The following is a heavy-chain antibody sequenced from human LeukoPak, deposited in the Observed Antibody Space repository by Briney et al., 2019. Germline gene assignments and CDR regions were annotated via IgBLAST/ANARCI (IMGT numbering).Heavy chain of an antibody. V-gene: IGHV3-23*01. CDR3: AKHPTYYYDSSGYYGYFDY. CDR2: ISGSGGST. J-gene: IGHJ4*02. CDR1: GFIFSTYA. D-gene: IGHD3-22*01. Sequence: GGSLRLSCAASGFIFSTYAMNWVRQAPGKGLEWVSTISGSGGSTYYADSVKGRFTISRDNAKNTLYLQMNSLRAEDTAVYYCAKHPTYYYDSSGYYGYFDYWGQGTLVTVSS.